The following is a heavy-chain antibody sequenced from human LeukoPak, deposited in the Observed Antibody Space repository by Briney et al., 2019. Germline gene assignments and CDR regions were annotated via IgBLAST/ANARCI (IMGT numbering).Heavy chain of an antibody. CDR1: GFTVSSNY. Sequence: GGSLRLSCAASGFTVSSNYMSWVRQAQGNGLEWVSVIYSGGSTYYADSVKGRFTISRDNSKNTLYLQMNSLRAEDTAVYYCARDSGYEFDYWGQGTLVTVSS. D-gene: IGHD3-22*01. V-gene: IGHV3-53*01. J-gene: IGHJ4*02. CDR2: IYSGGST. CDR3: ARDSGYEFDY.